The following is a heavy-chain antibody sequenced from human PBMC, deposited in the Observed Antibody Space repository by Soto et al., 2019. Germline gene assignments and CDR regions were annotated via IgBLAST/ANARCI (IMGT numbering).Heavy chain of an antibody. D-gene: IGHD3-22*01. J-gene: IGHJ6*02. CDR1: GYTFTSYA. Sequence: GASVKVSCKASGYTFTSYAISWVRQAPGQGLEWMGWISAYNGNTNYAQKLQGRVTMTTDTSTSTAYMELSSLRSEDTAVYYCARDYRGSSGYKYYYYYYGMDVWGQGTTVTVSS. V-gene: IGHV1-18*01. CDR3: ARDYRGSSGYKYYYYYYGMDV. CDR2: ISAYNGNT.